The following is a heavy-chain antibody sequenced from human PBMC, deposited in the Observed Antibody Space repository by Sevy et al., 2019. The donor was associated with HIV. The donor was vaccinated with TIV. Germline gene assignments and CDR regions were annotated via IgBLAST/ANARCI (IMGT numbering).Heavy chain of an antibody. V-gene: IGHV1-2*02. Sequence: ASVKVSCKASGYIFTDYYIHWVRQAPGQVLEWIAWINSDSGVTNYAQKFQGEVTVTRDTSLSTAYLELTRLKSNDTAIYYCARLTTQPTSDLYGMDVWGQGTTVTVSS. D-gene: IGHD4-17*01. CDR3: ARLTTQPTSDLYGMDV. CDR2: INSDSGVT. CDR1: GYIFTDYY. J-gene: IGHJ6*02.